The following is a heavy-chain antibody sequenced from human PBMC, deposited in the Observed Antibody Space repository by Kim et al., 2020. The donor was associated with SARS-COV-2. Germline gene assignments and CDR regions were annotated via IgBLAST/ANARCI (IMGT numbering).Heavy chain of an antibody. CDR3: ARGHGFGTYYYYYYGMDV. CDR1: GFTFSSYW. D-gene: IGHD3-10*01. Sequence: GGSLRLSCAASGFTFSSYWMHWVRQAPGKGLVWVSRINSDGSSTSYADSVKGRFTISRDNAKNTLYLQMNSLRAEDTAVYYCARGHGFGTYYYYYYGMDVWGQGTTVTVSS. J-gene: IGHJ6*02. V-gene: IGHV3-74*01. CDR2: INSDGSST.